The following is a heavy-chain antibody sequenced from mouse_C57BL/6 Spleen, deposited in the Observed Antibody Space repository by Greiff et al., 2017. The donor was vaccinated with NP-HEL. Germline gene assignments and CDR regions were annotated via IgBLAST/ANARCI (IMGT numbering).Heavy chain of an antibody. J-gene: IGHJ2*01. D-gene: IGHD1-1*01. CDR2: INYDGSST. Sequence: EVQLVESEGGLVQPGSSMKLSCTASGFTFSDYYMAWVRQVPEKGLEWVANINYDGSSTYYLDSLKSRFIISRDNAKNILYLQMSSLKSEDTATYYCAREGITTVVATGNYFDYWGQGTTLTVSS. CDR1: GFTFSDYY. V-gene: IGHV5-16*01. CDR3: AREGITTVVATGNYFDY.